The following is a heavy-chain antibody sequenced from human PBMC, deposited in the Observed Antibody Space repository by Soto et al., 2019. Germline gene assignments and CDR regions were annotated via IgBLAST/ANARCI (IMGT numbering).Heavy chain of an antibody. Sequence: QVQLVESGGGFVKPGGSLRLSCAASAFTFSDYYMSWIRQAPGKGLEWVSYISSGGGTAYYADSVKGRFTISRDNAENSLFLQMNSLRGEDTAVYYCARAPETTEPWEYFYYYMDVWGKGTTVTVSS. V-gene: IGHV3-11*01. CDR2: ISSGGGTA. D-gene: IGHD4-17*01. CDR3: ARAPETTEPWEYFYYYMDV. J-gene: IGHJ6*03. CDR1: AFTFSDYY.